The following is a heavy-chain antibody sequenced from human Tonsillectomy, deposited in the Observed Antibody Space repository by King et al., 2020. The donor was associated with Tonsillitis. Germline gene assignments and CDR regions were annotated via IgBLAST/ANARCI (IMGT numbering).Heavy chain of an antibody. D-gene: IGHD1-26*01. CDR1: GFTFSNYA. J-gene: IGHJ4*02. Sequence: VQLVEFGGSVVQPGRSLRLSCAASGFTFSNYAMHWVRQAPGKGLEWVAVISFDGSNKYYADSVKGRFTISRDNSKNTLYLQMSSLRAEDTAVFYCARALFWELQGAPYFDYWGQGTLVTVSS. V-gene: IGHV3-30-3*01. CDR2: ISFDGSNK. CDR3: ARALFWELQGAPYFDY.